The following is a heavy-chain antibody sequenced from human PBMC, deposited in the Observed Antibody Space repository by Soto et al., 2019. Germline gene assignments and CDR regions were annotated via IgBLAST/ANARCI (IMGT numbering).Heavy chain of an antibody. CDR1: GFTFSSYG. V-gene: IGHV3-33*01. J-gene: IGHJ4*02. Sequence: SLRLSCAASGFTFSSYGMHWVRQAPGKGLEWVAVIWYDGSNKYYADSVKGRFTISRDNSKNTLYLQMNSLRAEDTAVYYCARDKVLGIAAAVAPDDWGQGTLVTVSS. CDR2: IWYDGSNK. CDR3: ARDKVLGIAAAVAPDD. D-gene: IGHD6-13*01.